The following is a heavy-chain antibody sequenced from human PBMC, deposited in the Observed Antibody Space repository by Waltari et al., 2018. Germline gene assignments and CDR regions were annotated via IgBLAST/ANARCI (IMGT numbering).Heavy chain of an antibody. J-gene: IGHJ5*02. CDR2: VDPADSET. CDR3: ATVLTTVPTYWFDP. D-gene: IGHD4-4*01. V-gene: IGHV1-69-2*01. CDR1: GYTFTDYY. Sequence: EVQLVQSGAEVKKPGATVKISCKASGYTFTDYYIHWVQQAPGKRLEWMGRVDPADSETRYAEKFQGRVNITADTSTDTAYMELSSLRSEDTAVYYCATVLTTVPTYWFDPWGQGTLVTVSS.